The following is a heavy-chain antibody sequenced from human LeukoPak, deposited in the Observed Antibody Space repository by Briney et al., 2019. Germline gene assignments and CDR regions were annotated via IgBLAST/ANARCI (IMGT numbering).Heavy chain of an antibody. Sequence: GGSLRLSCAASGFTFSSYGMSWVRQAPGKGLEWVSAISGSGGSTYYADSVKGRFTIPRDNSKNTLYLQMNSLRAEDTAVYYCARDGVVAASGGYYYYMDVWGKGTTVTVSS. V-gene: IGHV3-23*01. CDR3: ARDGVVAASGGYYYYMDV. D-gene: IGHD2-15*01. J-gene: IGHJ6*03. CDR1: GFTFSSYG. CDR2: ISGSGGST.